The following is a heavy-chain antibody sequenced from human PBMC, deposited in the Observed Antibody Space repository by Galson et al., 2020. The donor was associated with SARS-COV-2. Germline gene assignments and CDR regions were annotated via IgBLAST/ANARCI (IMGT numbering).Heavy chain of an antibody. CDR2: INTNTGAT. CDR1: GYTFRGYY. CDR3: ATQPRIVAVGGHYYYGMDV. J-gene: IGHJ6*02. V-gene: IGHV1-2*02. Sequence: ASVKVSCKGSGYTFRGYYIHWVRQAPGQGLEWMGWINTNTGATNYAQNFQARVTMTRDTPISTAYMELSSLRHDDTAVYYCATQPRIVAVGGHYYYGMDVWGQGTTVIVSS. D-gene: IGHD3-22*01.